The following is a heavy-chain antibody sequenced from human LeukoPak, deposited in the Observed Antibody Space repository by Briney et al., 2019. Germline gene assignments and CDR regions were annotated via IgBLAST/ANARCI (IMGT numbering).Heavy chain of an antibody. D-gene: IGHD1-20*01. Sequence: GASVKVSCKASGGTFSSYAISWVRQAPGQGLEWMGGIIPIFGTANYAQKFQGRVTITADESTSTAYMELSSLRSEDTAVYYCATSPHITGTTQNPVYWGQGTLVTVSS. CDR1: GGTFSSYA. CDR3: ATSPHITGTTQNPVY. CDR2: IIPIFGTA. V-gene: IGHV1-69*13. J-gene: IGHJ4*02.